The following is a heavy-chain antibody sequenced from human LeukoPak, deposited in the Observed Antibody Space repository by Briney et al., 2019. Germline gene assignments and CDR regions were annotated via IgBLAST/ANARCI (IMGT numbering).Heavy chain of an antibody. CDR2: INPNSGGT. J-gene: IGHJ4*02. CDR3: ARLPYDGRAYSDY. Sequence: ASVKVSCKASGYTFTVYYLHWVRQAPGHGLAWMGWINPNSGGTNYAQKFQGRVTMTRDTSISTAYMELSRLRSDDTAVYYCARLPYDGRAYSDYWGQGTLVTVSS. D-gene: IGHD3-22*01. V-gene: IGHV1-2*02. CDR1: GYTFTVYY.